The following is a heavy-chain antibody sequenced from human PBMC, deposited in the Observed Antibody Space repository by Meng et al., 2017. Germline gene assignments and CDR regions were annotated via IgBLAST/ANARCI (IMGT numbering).Heavy chain of an antibody. CDR2: IIPIFGTA. CDR1: GGTFSSYA. J-gene: IGHJ3*02. V-gene: IGHV1-69*06. Sequence: SVKVSCKASGGTFSSYAISWVRQAPGQGLEWMGGIIPIFGTANYAQKFQGRVTITADKSTSTAYMELSSLRSEDTAVYYCARDWSNYYDSSGYEDAFGIWGQGTMVTVSS. CDR3: ARDWSNYYDSSGYEDAFGI. D-gene: IGHD3-22*01.